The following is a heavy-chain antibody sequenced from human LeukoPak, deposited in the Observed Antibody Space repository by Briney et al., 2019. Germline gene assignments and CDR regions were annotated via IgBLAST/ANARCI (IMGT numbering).Heavy chain of an antibody. CDR2: IRYDGSNK. CDR3: AKSSFYCSSTSCYGPDYYYYMDV. V-gene: IGHV3-30*02. J-gene: IGHJ6*03. Sequence: GGSLRLSCAASGFTFSSYGMHWVRRAPGKGLEWVAFIRYDGSNKYYADSVKGRFTISRDNSKNTLYLQMNSLRAEDTAVYYCAKSSFYCSSTSCYGPDYYYYMDVWGKGTTVTVSS. D-gene: IGHD2-2*01. CDR1: GFTFSSYG.